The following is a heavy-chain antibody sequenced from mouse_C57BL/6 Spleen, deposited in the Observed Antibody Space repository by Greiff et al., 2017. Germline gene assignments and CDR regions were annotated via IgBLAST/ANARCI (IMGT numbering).Heavy chain of an antibody. V-gene: IGHV1-15*01. J-gene: IGHJ3*01. CDR3: TRGTAAWFAY. D-gene: IGHD4-1*01. Sequence: QVQLQQSGAELVRPGASVTLSCKASGYTFTDYEMHWVKQTPVHGLEWIGAIDPETGGTAYNQKFKGKAILTADKSSSTAYMGLRSLTSEDSAVYYCTRGTAAWFAYWGQGTLVTVSA. CDR2: IDPETGGT. CDR1: GYTFTDYE.